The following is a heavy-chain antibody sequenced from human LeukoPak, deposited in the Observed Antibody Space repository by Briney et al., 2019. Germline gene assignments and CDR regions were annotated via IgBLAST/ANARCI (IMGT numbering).Heavy chain of an antibody. J-gene: IGHJ4*02. CDR3: ARQSAMGSFDY. Sequence: SETLSLTCTVSGGXISSYYCSWIRQPPGKGLEWIGYIYYSGSTNYNPSLESRVTVSVDTSKNQFSLKLSSVTAADTAVYYCARQSAMGSFDYWGQGTLVTVSS. D-gene: IGHD5-18*01. CDR2: IYYSGST. CDR1: GGXISSYY. V-gene: IGHV4-59*08.